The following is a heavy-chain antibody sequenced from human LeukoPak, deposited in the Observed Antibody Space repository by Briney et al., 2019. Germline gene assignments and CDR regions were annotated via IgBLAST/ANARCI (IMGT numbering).Heavy chain of an antibody. CDR2: INPSGGFT. CDR3: ARDDSSGWYSD. D-gene: IGHD6-19*01. Sequence: ASVKVSCKASGYSFSTHWMHWVRQAPGQGLEWMGIINPSGGFTSYAQKLQGRVTVTRDMSTSTVYMELSSLRSEDTAVYYCARDDSSGWYSDWGQGTLVTVSS. J-gene: IGHJ4*02. CDR1: GYSFSTHW. V-gene: IGHV1-46*01.